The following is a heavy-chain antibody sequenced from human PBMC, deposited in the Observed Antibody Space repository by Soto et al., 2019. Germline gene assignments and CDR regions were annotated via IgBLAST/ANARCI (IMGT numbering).Heavy chain of an antibody. CDR2: IYYSGST. J-gene: IGHJ4*02. D-gene: IGHD3-16*01. Sequence: QVQLQESGPGLVKPSQTLSLTCSVSGGSISSGGYYWSWIRQHPGKGLEWIGYIYYSGSTFYNPSLKRRLTISVDTSKNQFSLKLSSVTAADKAVYYCARGGRESNLFDYWGQGTLVTVSS. CDR3: ARGGRESNLFDY. V-gene: IGHV4-31*03. CDR1: GGSISSGGYY.